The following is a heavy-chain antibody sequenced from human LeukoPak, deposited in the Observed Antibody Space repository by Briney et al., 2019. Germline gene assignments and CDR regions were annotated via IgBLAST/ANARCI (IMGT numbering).Heavy chain of an antibody. V-gene: IGHV3-7*01. D-gene: IGHD2-15*01. CDR2: IKQDESEK. CDR1: GFTFSSYW. Sequence: GGSLRLSCAASGFTFSSYWMYWVRQAPGKGLEWVASIKQDESEKYYGDSVKGRFAVSRDNAKNSLFLQMNSLRAEDTAVYYCARAWGYYAFDIWGQGTMVTVSS. J-gene: IGHJ3*02. CDR3: ARAWGYYAFDI.